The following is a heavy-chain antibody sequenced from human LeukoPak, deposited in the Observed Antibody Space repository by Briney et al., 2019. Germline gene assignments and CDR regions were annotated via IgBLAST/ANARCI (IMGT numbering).Heavy chain of an antibody. CDR3: AREGSGYDLYYYYYGMDV. CDR1: GFTFSSYA. J-gene: IGHJ6*02. CDR2: ISYDGSNK. Sequence: PGRSLRLLCAPSGFTFSSYAMHWVRHAPGKGLVGVAVISYDGSNKYYADSVKGRFTISRDNSKNTLYLQMNSLRAEDTAVYYCAREGSGYDLYYYYYGMDVWGQGTTVTVSS. D-gene: IGHD5-12*01. V-gene: IGHV3-30-3*01.